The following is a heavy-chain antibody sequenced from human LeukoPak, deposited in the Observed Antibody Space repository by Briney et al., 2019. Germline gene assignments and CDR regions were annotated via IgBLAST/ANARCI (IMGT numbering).Heavy chain of an antibody. CDR2: ISYDGSNK. J-gene: IGHJ3*02. CDR3: ASAGYSYGHDAFDI. V-gene: IGHV3-30*04. D-gene: IGHD5-18*01. Sequence: GGSLRLSCAASGFTFSSYAMHWVRQAPGKGLEWVAVISYDGSNKYYADSVKGRFTISRDNSKNTLYLQMNSLRAEDTAVYYCASAGYSYGHDAFDIWGQGTMVTVSS. CDR1: GFTFSSYA.